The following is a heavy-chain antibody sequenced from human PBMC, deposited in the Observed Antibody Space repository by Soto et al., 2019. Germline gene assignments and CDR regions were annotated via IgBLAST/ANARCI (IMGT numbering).Heavy chain of an antibody. J-gene: IGHJ4*02. CDR1: GFTFSNYW. Sequence: EVQLVESGGGLFQPGGSLRLSCAGSGFTFSNYWMHWVRQAPGKGLECVSRIDHDGPTDYADSVRGRFTISRDNAENTLYLQMNSLRPEDTAVYYCVRDSHGDYWGQGTLVTVSS. V-gene: IGHV3-74*01. CDR3: VRDSHGDY. CDR2: IDHDGPT.